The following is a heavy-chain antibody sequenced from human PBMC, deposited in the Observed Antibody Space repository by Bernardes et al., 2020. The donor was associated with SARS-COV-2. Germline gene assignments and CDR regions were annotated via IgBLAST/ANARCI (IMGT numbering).Heavy chain of an antibody. D-gene: IGHD3-22*01. J-gene: IGHJ4*02. Sequence: SESLSLTCTVSGASISSSNYYWGWLLQPPGKGLEWIGSMYSSGSSYYNPSLKSRVTISVDTSKNQFSLKLSSVTAADTAVYYCARQITFTMIVVVITTHFDYWGQGTLVTVSS. CDR1: GASISSSNYY. V-gene: IGHV4-39*01. CDR3: ARQITFTMIVVVITTHFDY. CDR2: MYSSGSS.